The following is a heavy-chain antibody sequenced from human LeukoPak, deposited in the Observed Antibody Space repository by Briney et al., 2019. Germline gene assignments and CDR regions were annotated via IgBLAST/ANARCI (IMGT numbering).Heavy chain of an antibody. D-gene: IGHD4-23*01. CDR3: ARDPTFYGGNSGFFDY. CDR2: IYYSGST. J-gene: IGHJ4*02. Sequence: SETLSLTCTVSGGSISSHYWSWIRQPPGKGLEWIGYIYYSGSTNYTPSLKSRVTISVDTSKNQFSLKLSSVTAADTAVYYCARDPTFYGGNSGFFDYWGQGTLVTVSS. V-gene: IGHV4-59*11. CDR1: GGSISSHY.